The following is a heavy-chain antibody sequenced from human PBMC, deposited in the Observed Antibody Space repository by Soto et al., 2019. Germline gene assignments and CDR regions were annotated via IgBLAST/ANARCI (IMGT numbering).Heavy chain of an antibody. V-gene: IGHV4-59*01. J-gene: IGHJ4*02. Sequence: NPSETLSLTCTVSGGSISSYYWSWIRQPPGKGLEWIGYIYYSGSTNYNPSLKSRVTISVDTSKNQFSLKLSSVTAADTAVYYCARDGYYFDYWGQGTLVTVSS. CDR1: GGSISSYY. CDR3: ARDGYYFDY. CDR2: IYYSGST.